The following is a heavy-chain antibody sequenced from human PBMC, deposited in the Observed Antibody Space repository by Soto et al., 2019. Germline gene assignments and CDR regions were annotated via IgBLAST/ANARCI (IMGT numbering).Heavy chain of an antibody. V-gene: IGHV1-18*01. D-gene: IGHD5-18*01. CDR1: AYTFTSYG. CDR2: ISGYNGHT. CDR3: AGDGRKQLWLDGPNALAV. J-gene: IGHJ6*02. Sequence: QVQLVQSGPEVKKPGASVKVSCNASAYTFTSYGISWVRQAPGQGLEWMGWISGYNGHTNYAQKFRGRVTITTDASTSTAYMELRSLRSDDTDTYYCAGDGRKQLWLDGPNALAVWGQGTTVTVSS.